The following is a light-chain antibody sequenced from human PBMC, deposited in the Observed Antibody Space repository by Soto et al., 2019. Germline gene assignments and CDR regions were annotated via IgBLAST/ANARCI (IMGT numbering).Light chain of an antibody. Sequence: EIVLTQSPGTLSLSPGEGATLSCRASQSVSTNFFAWYQQKPGQAPRLLIYGASTRATGIPDRFSGSRSGTDFTLTIIRLEPEDFAVYYCQQYGRTSWTFGQGTKVDIK. CDR1: QSVSTNF. CDR3: QQYGRTSWT. J-gene: IGKJ1*01. CDR2: GAS. V-gene: IGKV3-20*01.